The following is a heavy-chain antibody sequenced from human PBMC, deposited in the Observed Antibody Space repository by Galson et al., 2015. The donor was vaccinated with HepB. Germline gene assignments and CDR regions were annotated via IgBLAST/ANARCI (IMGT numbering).Heavy chain of an antibody. Sequence: SVKVSCKASGFTITNYYIHWVRQAPGQGLEWMGIINPNSGSTSYAQRLQGRVTMTKNTSASVVFMEVSRLRSVDTAVYFCATTLTGVANPRDYYYAMDVWGQGTTVTVS. D-gene: IGHD2/OR15-2a*01. CDR1: GFTITNYY. J-gene: IGHJ6*02. CDR2: INPNSGST. CDR3: ATTLTGVANPRDYYYAMDV. V-gene: IGHV1-46*04.